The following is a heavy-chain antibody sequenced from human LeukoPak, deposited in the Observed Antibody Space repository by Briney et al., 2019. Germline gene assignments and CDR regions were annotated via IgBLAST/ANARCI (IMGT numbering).Heavy chain of an antibody. CDR2: IYYTGTT. D-gene: IGHD6-13*01. V-gene: IGHV4-39*01. J-gene: IGHJ5*02. Sequence: PSETLSLTCTVSGGSISSAAYYWGWVRQPPGKWLDWIGSIYYTGTTYYSPSLQTRATLSFDTSKNQFSLKLTSVTAADTAVYFCARRPIAAGINWFDTWRQVTLVTVSS. CDR1: GGSISSAAYY. CDR3: ARRPIAAGINWFDT.